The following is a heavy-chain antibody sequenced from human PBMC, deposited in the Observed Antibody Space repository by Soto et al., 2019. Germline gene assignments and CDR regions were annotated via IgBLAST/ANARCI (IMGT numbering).Heavy chain of an antibody. J-gene: IGHJ4*02. Sequence: QVQLQESGPGLVKPSETLSLTCTVSSGSISFYYWSWIRQPPGKGLEWIGYIYYSGSTNYNPSLKSRVTISVDTSKNQFSLKLSSVTAADTAGYYCARGNDYGDYYFDYWGQGTLVTVSS. CDR2: IYYSGST. D-gene: IGHD4-17*01. CDR1: SGSISFYY. CDR3: ARGNDYGDYYFDY. V-gene: IGHV4-59*01.